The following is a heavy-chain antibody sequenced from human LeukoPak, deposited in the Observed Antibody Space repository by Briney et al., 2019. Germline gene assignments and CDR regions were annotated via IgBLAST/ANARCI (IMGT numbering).Heavy chain of an antibody. CDR3: ARSLRYVDTAMVPNYYYYYGIDV. CDR2: INAGNGNT. CDR1: GYTFTSFA. Sequence: ASVKVSCKASGYTFTSFAIHWVRQAPGQRLEWMGWINAGNGNTKYSQKLQDRITFTRDTSASTAYMELSSLRSEDTAVYYCARSLRYVDTAMVPNYYYYYGIDVWGQGTTVTVSS. V-gene: IGHV1-3*01. J-gene: IGHJ6*02. D-gene: IGHD5-18*01.